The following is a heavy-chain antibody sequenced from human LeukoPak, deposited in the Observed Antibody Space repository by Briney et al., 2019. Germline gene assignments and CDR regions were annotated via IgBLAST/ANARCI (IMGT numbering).Heavy chain of an antibody. D-gene: IGHD6-13*01. CDR2: IKHSGST. V-gene: IGHV4-34*01. CDR3: ARGSSWDGLGY. Sequence: SETLPLTCTVSGGSISSYYWSWIRQPPGKGLEWIGEIKHSGSTNYNPSLKSRVTISVGTSKNQFSLKLSSVTAADTAVYYCARGSSWDGLGYWGQGTLVTVSS. CDR1: GGSISSYY. J-gene: IGHJ4*02.